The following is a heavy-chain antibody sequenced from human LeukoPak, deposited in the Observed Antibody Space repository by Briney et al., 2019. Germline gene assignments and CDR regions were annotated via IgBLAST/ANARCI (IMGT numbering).Heavy chain of an antibody. D-gene: IGHD2-2*01. CDR1: GYSFTSYW. CDR2: IYPGDSDT. Sequence: GGSLRLSCKGSGYSFTSYWIGWVRQMPGKGLEWMGIIYPGDSDTRYSPSFQGQVTISADKSISTAYLQWSTLKASDTAMYYCARLDCSGTSSYSSVRAVDRGNHPDLSDYWGQGTLVTVSS. V-gene: IGHV5-51*01. CDR3: ARLDCSGTSSYSSVRAVDRGNHPDLSDY. J-gene: IGHJ4*02.